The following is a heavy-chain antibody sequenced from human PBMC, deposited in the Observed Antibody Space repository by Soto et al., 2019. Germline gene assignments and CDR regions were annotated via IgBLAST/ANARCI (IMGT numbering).Heavy chain of an antibody. J-gene: IGHJ5*02. CDR3: ARDRGEAIFGVVIPNWFDP. CDR1: GYTFTSYG. CDR2: ISAYNGNT. Sequence: QVQLVQSGAEVKKPGASVKVSCKASGYTFTSYGISWVRQAPGQGLEWMGWISAYNGNTNYAQKLQGRVTMTTDTATSKAYMELRSLRSDDTAVYYCARDRGEAIFGVVIPNWFDPWGQGTLVTVSS. D-gene: IGHD3-3*01. V-gene: IGHV1-18*04.